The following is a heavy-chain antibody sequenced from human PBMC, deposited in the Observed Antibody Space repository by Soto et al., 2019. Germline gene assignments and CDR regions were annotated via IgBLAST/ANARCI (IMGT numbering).Heavy chain of an antibody. CDR1: GFTFSSYG. V-gene: IGHV3-33*01. Sequence: GGSLRLSCAASGFTFSSYGMYWVRQAPGKGLEWVAVIWYDGSNKYYADSVKGRFTISRDNSKNTLYLQMNSLRAEDTAVYYCAREVLFGVALHGMDVWGQGTTVTVSS. D-gene: IGHD3-3*01. CDR2: IWYDGSNK. J-gene: IGHJ6*02. CDR3: AREVLFGVALHGMDV.